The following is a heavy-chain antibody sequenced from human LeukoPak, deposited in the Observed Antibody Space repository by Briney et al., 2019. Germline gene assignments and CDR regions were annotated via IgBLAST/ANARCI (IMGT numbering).Heavy chain of an antibody. V-gene: IGHV5-51*01. CDR1: GYSFTSYW. Sequence: GESLKISCKGSGYSFTSYWIGWVRQMPGKGLEWMGIIYPGDSDTRYSPSFQGQVTISADKSTSTAYLQWSSLKASDTAMYYCARAPTLRNYYDSSGELDYWGQGTLVTVSS. CDR2: IYPGDSDT. D-gene: IGHD3-22*01. CDR3: ARAPTLRNYYDSSGELDY. J-gene: IGHJ4*02.